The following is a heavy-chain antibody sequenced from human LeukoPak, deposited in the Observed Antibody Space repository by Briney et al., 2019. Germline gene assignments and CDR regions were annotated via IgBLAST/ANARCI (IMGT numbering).Heavy chain of an antibody. V-gene: IGHV3-23*01. Sequence: GGSLRLSCAASGFTFSSYAMSWVRQAPGKGLEWVSAISGSGGSTYYADSVKGRFTISRDNSKNTLYLQMNSLRAEDTAVYYCARDKSLWFGESIDYWGQGTLVTVSS. D-gene: IGHD3-10*01. CDR2: ISGSGGST. CDR1: GFTFSSYA. J-gene: IGHJ4*02. CDR3: ARDKSLWFGESIDY.